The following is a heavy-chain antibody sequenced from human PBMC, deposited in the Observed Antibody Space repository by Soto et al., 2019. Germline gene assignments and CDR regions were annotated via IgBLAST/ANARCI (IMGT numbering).Heavy chain of an antibody. D-gene: IGHD3-22*01. CDR1: GYTFTNYG. CDR2: ISVYSGNT. Sequence: GASVKVSCKASGYTFTNYGFSCVRQAPGQVLEWMGWISVYSGNTNYAQNVQGRVTMTTDTSTSTAYMELRSLRSDDTAVYYCARDRSPYYYDSSGYPHYWGQGTLVTVSS. V-gene: IGHV1-18*01. J-gene: IGHJ4*02. CDR3: ARDRSPYYYDSSGYPHY.